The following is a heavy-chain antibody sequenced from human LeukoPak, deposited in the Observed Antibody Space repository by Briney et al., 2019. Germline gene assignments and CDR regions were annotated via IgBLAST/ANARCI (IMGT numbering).Heavy chain of an antibody. CDR3: ARKSGSYLDAFDI. J-gene: IGHJ3*02. D-gene: IGHD1-26*01. V-gene: IGHV1-69*04. CDR2: IIPIIGVA. Sequence: SVKVSCKASGGTFSSYAISWVRQAPGQGLEWMGRIIPIIGVADHAQKLQGRVTITADKSTSTTYMELSSLRSDDTAVYYCARKSGSYLDAFDIWGQGTMVTVSS. CDR1: GGTFSSYA.